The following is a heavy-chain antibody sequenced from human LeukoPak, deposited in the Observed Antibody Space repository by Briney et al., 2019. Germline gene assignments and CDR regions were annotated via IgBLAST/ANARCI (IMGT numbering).Heavy chain of an antibody. CDR3: ARRHDGGGWNYYAMDV. Sequence: GESLKISCKGSGYSFGSYWIAWVRQMPGKGLEWMGIIFPGDSDTRYSPSFQGQVTISVDKSISTAYLQWSSLKASDTGMYFCARRHDGGGWNYYAMDVWGQGTTVTVSS. J-gene: IGHJ6*02. CDR1: GYSFGSYW. V-gene: IGHV5-51*01. CDR2: IFPGDSDT. D-gene: IGHD4-23*01.